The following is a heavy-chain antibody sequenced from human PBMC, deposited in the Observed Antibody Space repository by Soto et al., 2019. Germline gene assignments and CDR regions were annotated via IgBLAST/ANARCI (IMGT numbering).Heavy chain of an antibody. D-gene: IGHD3-3*01. CDR3: AKGTYYDFWSGYYIATYFDY. CDR1: GFTFRNYA. Sequence: GGSQRLSCAASGFTFRNYAMSWVRQAPGKGLEWVANIKQGGSEKYYVDSVKGRFTISRDNAKNSLYLQMNSLRAEDTAVYYCAKGTYYDFWSGYYIATYFDYWGQGTLVTVSS. V-gene: IGHV3-7*01. CDR2: IKQGGSEK. J-gene: IGHJ4*02.